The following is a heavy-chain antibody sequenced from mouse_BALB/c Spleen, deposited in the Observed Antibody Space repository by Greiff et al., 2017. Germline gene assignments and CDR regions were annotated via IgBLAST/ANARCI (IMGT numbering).Heavy chain of an antibody. CDR3: ARDREGAMDY. CDR2: INPNNGGT. V-gene: IGHV1-18*01. D-gene: IGHD2-14*01. Sequence: VQLKQSGPELVKPGASVKIPCKASGYTFTDYNMDWVKQSHGKSLEWIGDINPNNGGTIYNQKFKGKATLTVDKSSSAAYMELRSLTSEDSAVYYCARDREGAMDYWGQGTSVTVSS. J-gene: IGHJ4*01. CDR1: GYTFTDYN.